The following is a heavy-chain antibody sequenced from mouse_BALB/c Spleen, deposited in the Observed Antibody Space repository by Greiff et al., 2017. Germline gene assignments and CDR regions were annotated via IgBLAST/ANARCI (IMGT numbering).Heavy chain of an antibody. Sequence: EVQLVESGGGLVKPGGSLKLSCAASGFTFSSYAMSWVRLTPEKRLEWVATISSGGSYTYYPDSVKGRFTIARDNAKNTLYLQMSSLRSEDTAMYYCANRYDAMDDWGQGTSVTVSA. CDR2: ISSGGSYT. J-gene: IGHJ4*01. V-gene: IGHV5-9-3*01. CDR1: GFTFSSYA. CDR3: ANRYDAMDD. D-gene: IGHD2-14*01.